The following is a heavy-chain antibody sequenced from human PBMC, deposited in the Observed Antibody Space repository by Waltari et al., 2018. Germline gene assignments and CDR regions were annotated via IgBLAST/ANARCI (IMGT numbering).Heavy chain of an antibody. V-gene: IGHV4-34*01. Sequence: QVQIQQWGAGLLKSSETLSLTCAVYGGSFSGYYWSWFRQPPGKGLEWIGDIDYSGSTNYSPYLESRVTISVDTSKNQFSLRLTSVTGADTSVYYCARGRLRAGFDSWGHGTLVTVSS. D-gene: IGHD3-16*01. CDR3: ARGRLRAGFDS. CDR2: IDYSGST. J-gene: IGHJ5*01. CDR1: GGSFSGYY.